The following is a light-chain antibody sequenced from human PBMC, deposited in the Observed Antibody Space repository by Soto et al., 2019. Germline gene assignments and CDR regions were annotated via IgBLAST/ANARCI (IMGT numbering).Light chain of an antibody. J-gene: IGLJ2*01. V-gene: IGLV5-45*02. CDR2: YKSESKK. CDR3: AIWFGPTVV. CDR1: SGISVGSPW. Sequence: QLVLTQPSALSASPGASASLTCTFRSGISVGSPWIYWYQQKPGSPPQYLLRYKSESKKHQASGVPSRFSGSKDASANAGILLISGLHSEDEADYYCAIWFGPTVVFGGGTKLTVL.